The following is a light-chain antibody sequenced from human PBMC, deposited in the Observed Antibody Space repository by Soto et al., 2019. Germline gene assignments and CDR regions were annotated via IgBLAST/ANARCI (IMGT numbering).Light chain of an antibody. CDR2: DVS. Sequence: QSVLTQPASVSGSPGQSISISCTGTSNDVGGYNYVSWYQHHPGKAPKLMIFDVSNRPSGVSNRFSGSKSGNTASLTISGLQPEHEADYYCSSYTTSNTRQIVFGTGTKLTVL. V-gene: IGLV2-14*03. CDR1: SNDVGGYNY. J-gene: IGLJ1*01. CDR3: SSYTTSNTRQIV.